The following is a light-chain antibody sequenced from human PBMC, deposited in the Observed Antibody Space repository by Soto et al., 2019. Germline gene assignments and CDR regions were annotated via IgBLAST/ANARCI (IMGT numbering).Light chain of an antibody. CDR2: DAS. Sequence: EIVLTQSPATLSLSPGERATLSCRASQSVSSYLAWYQQKPGQAPRLLIYDASNRATGIPARFSGGGSGTDFTPTISSLAPEDFAVYYCQQRSNWPPEITFGGGTKVEIK. CDR1: QSVSSY. J-gene: IGKJ4*01. CDR3: QQRSNWPPEIT. V-gene: IGKV3-11*01.